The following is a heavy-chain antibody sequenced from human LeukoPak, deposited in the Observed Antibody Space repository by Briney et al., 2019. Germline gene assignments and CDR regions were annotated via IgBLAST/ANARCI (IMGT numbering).Heavy chain of an antibody. CDR1: GYTFTGYY. CDR2: INPNSGGT. Sequence: ASVKVSCEASGYTFTGYYMHWVRQAPGQGLGWMGWINPNSGGTNYAQKFQGRVTMTRDTSISTAYMELSRLRSDDTAVYYWARDMEGWYFDLWGRGTLVTVSS. V-gene: IGHV1-2*02. D-gene: IGHD3-10*01. CDR3: ARDMEGWYFDL. J-gene: IGHJ2*01.